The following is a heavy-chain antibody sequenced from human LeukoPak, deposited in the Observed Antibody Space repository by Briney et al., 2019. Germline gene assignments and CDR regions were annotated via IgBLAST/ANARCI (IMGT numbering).Heavy chain of an antibody. J-gene: IGHJ6*02. Sequence: GSLRLSCAASGFTFSSHTMHWVRQVPGKGLEWVAVISYDGTNKYHADSVKGRFTISRDNSKNTLYLQMNSLRAGDTAVYYCARKPLDSIGRVDYYGMDVWGQGTTVTVSS. V-gene: IGHV3-30-3*01. CDR3: ARKPLDSIGRVDYYGMDV. CDR2: ISYDGTNK. D-gene: IGHD6-25*01. CDR1: GFTFSSHT.